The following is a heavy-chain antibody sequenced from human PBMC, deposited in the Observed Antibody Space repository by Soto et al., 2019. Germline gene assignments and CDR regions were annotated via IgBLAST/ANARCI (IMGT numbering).Heavy chain of an antibody. V-gene: IGHV3-15*07. CDR2: IKSKTVGGTT. J-gene: IGHJ4*02. CDR3: TNGGSSGWVSYYFDY. CDR1: GFTFSNAW. D-gene: IGHD2-15*01. Sequence: EVQLVESGGGLVKPGGSLRLSCAASGFTFSNAWMNWVRQAPGKGLEWVGRIKSKTVGGTTDYAAPVKGRFTISRDDSKNTLYLQVDSLKPEDAAVYYCTNGGSSGWVSYYFDYWGQGTLVTVSS.